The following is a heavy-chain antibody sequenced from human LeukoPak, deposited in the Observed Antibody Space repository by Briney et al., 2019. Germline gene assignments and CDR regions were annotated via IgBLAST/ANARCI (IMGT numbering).Heavy chain of an antibody. CDR1: GYTFTDYY. CDR3: TTRTSPWFGEFDS. J-gene: IGHJ4*02. V-gene: IGHV1-2*02. Sequence: GASVKVSCKASGYTFTDYYINWVRQAPGQGLEWMGWVNPLSGGTNYAQRFQGRVTMTRDTSISTAYMELSRLTSDDTAVYYCTTRTSPWFGEFDSWGRGTLVTVSS. CDR2: VNPLSGGT. D-gene: IGHD3-10*01.